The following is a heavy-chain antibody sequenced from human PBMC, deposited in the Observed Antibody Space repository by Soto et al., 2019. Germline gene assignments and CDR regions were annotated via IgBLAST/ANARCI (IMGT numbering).Heavy chain of an antibody. J-gene: IGHJ6*02. V-gene: IGHV3-30*18. Sequence: QVQLVESGGGVVQPGRSLRLSCAASGFTFSSYGMHWVRQAPGKGLEWVAVISHDGSNKYYADSVKGRFTISRDNSKNTLYLQMNSLRAEDTAVYYCAKTSGGYCSSTSCYSLYYYYGMDVWGQGTTVTVSS. CDR2: ISHDGSNK. CDR3: AKTSGGYCSSTSCYSLYYYYGMDV. CDR1: GFTFSSYG. D-gene: IGHD2-2*01.